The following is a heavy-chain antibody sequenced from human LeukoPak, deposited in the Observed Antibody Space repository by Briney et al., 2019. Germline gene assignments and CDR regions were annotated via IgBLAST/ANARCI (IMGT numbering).Heavy chain of an antibody. Sequence: KPSETLSLTCAVYGGSFSEYDWSWIRQPPGKGLEWIAEINHSGSTNYNPSLKSRVTISVDTSKTQFSLKLSSVTAADTAVYHCARGPRGLGMAGTFDYWGQGTLVTVSS. V-gene: IGHV4-34*01. CDR1: GGSFSEYD. CDR3: ARGPRGLGMAGTFDY. J-gene: IGHJ4*02. D-gene: IGHD6-19*01. CDR2: INHSGST.